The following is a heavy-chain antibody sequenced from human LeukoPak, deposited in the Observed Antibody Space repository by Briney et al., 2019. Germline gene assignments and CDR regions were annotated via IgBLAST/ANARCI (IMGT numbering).Heavy chain of an antibody. D-gene: IGHD2-15*01. CDR2: AYYSGHT. CDR3: ARHPFATPFDY. Sequence: SETLSLTCTVSGGSISDNYWSWIRQPPGKGLEWIGYAYYSGHTNYNSSLKSRVTMSLDTSKSQFPLRLSSVTAADTAVYSCARHPFATPFDYWGPGTLVTVSS. CDR1: GGSISDNY. V-gene: IGHV4-59*08. J-gene: IGHJ4*02.